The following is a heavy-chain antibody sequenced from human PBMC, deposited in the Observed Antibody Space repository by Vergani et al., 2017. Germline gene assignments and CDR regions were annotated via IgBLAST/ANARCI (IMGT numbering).Heavy chain of an antibody. D-gene: IGHD3-10*01. CDR1: GFTVSSNY. CDR2: IYSGGST. J-gene: IGHJ4*02. V-gene: IGHV3-66*02. Sequence: EVQLVESGGGLVQPGGSLRLSCAASGFTVSSNYMSWVRQAPGKGLEWVSVIYSGGSTYYADSVKGRFTISRDNSKNTLYLQMNSLRAEDTAVYYCARETLPGWFGESAFDYLGQGTLVTVSS. CDR3: ARETLPGWFGESAFDY.